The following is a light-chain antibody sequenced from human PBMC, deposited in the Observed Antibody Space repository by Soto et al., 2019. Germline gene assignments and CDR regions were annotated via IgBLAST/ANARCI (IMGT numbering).Light chain of an antibody. V-gene: IGKV1-6*01. Sequence: MYLSPSSLSANEGDRVTIPCRASRYIRSDLSWYQQRPGQAPKVLIYVASNLQSGVPSRFSGSGYGTDFTLTISSLQPEDFATYYCLQDYYYPWTFGQR. J-gene: IGKJ1*01. CDR2: VAS. CDR3: LQDYYYPWT. CDR1: RYIRSD.